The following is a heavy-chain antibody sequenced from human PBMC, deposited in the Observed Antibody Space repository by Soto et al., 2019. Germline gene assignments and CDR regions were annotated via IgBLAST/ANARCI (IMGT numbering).Heavy chain of an antibody. J-gene: IGHJ6*03. V-gene: IGHV2-5*02. D-gene: IGHD3-10*01. CDR1: GFSLTTSGEA. Sequence: QITLKESGPTLVKPTQTLTLTCTFSGFSLTTSGEAVGWIRQPPGKALEWLALIYWDDDKRSSPSLKSRLTITKDTSKNQVVLTMTNMDPVDTATYYCAHIPGSGQLLYSYYYYMDVWSKGTTVTVSS. CDR3: AHIPGSGQLLYSYYYYMDV. CDR2: IYWDDDK.